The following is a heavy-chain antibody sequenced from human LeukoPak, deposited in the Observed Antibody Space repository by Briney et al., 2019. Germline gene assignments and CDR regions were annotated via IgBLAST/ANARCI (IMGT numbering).Heavy chain of an antibody. D-gene: IGHD3-22*01. CDR2: MNPNSGNT. CDR3: ARGGNEVVADAEYFQH. V-gene: IGHV1-8*01. CDR1: GYTFTSHD. J-gene: IGHJ1*01. Sequence: ASVKVSCKASGYTFTSHDINWVRQATGQGLEWMGWMNPNSGNTGYGQKFQGRVTMTRDTSISTAYMELNSLRSEDTAVYYCARGGNEVVADAEYFQHWGQGTLVTVSS.